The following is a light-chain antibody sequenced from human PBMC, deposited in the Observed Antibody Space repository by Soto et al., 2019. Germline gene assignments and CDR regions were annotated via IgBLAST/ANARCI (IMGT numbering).Light chain of an antibody. CDR1: RSNIGSHT. CDR2: INN. J-gene: IGLJ1*01. Sequence: QSVLTQPPSASGTPVQTVTISCSGSRSNIGSHTVNWYQQLPGTAPKLLIYINNQRPSGVADRFSGSKSGTSASLAISGLQSEDEADYYCEACADSLNGRVFGTGTQLTVL. CDR3: EACADSLNGRV. V-gene: IGLV1-44*01.